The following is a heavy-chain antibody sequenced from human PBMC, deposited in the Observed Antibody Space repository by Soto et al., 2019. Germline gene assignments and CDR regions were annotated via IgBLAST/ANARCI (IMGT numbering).Heavy chain of an antibody. CDR1: GASFSDYY. Sequence: TLSLSYAVYGASFSDYYCSWIRQPPGKGLEWIGEINHSGSTNYNPSLKSRVTISVDTSKNQFSLKLSSVTAADTAVYYCARGRWTILYYMDVWGKGTTVT. D-gene: IGHD1-1*01. J-gene: IGHJ6*03. CDR2: INHSGST. CDR3: ARGRWTILYYMDV. V-gene: IGHV4-34*01.